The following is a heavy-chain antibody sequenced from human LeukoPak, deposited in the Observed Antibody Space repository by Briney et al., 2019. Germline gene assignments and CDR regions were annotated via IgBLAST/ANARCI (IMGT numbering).Heavy chain of an antibody. CDR3: ARTGDPWYYYMDV. D-gene: IGHD2-21*02. CDR2: IYESGST. V-gene: IGHV4-59*08. J-gene: IGHJ6*03. CDR1: GGSISTHY. Sequence: PSETLSLTCTVSGGSISTHYWDWIRQPPGKGLEWIGSIYESGSTYYSPSLKSRVAISVDTSKNQFSLRLSSVTAADTAVYYCARTGDPWYYYMDVWGTGTTVTVSS.